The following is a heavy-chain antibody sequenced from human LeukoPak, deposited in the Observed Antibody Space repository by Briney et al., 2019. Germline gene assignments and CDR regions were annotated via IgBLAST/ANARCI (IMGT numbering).Heavy chain of an antibody. V-gene: IGHV4-4*07. CDR2: IYTRGST. CDR3: ARPRSGYYMDV. J-gene: IGHJ6*03. CDR1: GDSISSYY. Sequence: SETLSLTCTVSGDSISSYYWSWIRQPAGKGLEWIGRIYTRGSTNYNPYLKGRVTMSVDTSKNQLSLKLSSVTAADTAVYYCARPRSGYYMDVWGKGTTVTVSS.